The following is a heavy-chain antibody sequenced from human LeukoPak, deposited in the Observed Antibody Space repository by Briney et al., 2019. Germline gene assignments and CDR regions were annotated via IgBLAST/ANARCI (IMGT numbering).Heavy chain of an antibody. D-gene: IGHD6-19*01. V-gene: IGHV3-23*01. CDR1: GFTFSSYA. CDR3: AGDRNSDWYSPLDY. Sequence: PGGSLRLSCAASGFTFSSYAMSWVRQAPGKGLEWVSAISGSGGSTYYADSVKGRFTISRDNSRNTVYMQMDSLRAEDTAIYYCAGDRNSDWYSPLDYWGQGSQVTDSP. CDR2: ISGSGGST. J-gene: IGHJ4*02.